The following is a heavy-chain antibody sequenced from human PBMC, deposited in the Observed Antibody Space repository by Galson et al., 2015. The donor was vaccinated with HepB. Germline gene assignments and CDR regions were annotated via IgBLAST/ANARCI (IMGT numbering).Heavy chain of an antibody. V-gene: IGHV3-23*01. CDR2: ISYSGHST. Sequence: SLRLSCAASGFTFSRYAMSWVRQAPGKGLEWVSAISYSGHSTYYADSFKARFTISRDNSENTLHLQMNSLRVDDTAVYYCAKFGGVGGYPALDAFDIWGQGTLVTVSS. D-gene: IGHD5-12*01. J-gene: IGHJ4*02. CDR1: GFTFSRYA. CDR3: AKFGGVGGYPALDAFDI.